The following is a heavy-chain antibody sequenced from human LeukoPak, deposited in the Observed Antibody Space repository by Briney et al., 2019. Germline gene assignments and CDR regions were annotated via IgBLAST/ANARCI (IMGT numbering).Heavy chain of an antibody. CDR2: IYSGGST. D-gene: IGHD3-22*01. CDR1: GFTVSTNY. J-gene: IGHJ4*02. V-gene: IGHV3-53*01. CDR3: ARGPIRDSSGYSNYFDY. Sequence: AGGSLRLSCAASGFTVSTNYMSWVRQAPGKGLEWVSVIYSGGSTYNADSVKGRFTISRDSSKNTLYLQMNSLRAEDTAVYYCARGPIRDSSGYSNYFDYWGQGTLVTVSS.